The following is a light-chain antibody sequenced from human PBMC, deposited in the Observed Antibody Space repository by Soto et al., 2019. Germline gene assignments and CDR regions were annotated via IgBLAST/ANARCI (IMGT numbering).Light chain of an antibody. Sequence: QSVLTQPPSVSGAPGQRVTIDCTGTRNNIGAGYDVHWYRQVPGTAPKLLIYDDDKRPSGIPDRFSGSKSGTSATLGITGFQTGDEADYYCGSWDSSLSAYVFGTGTKLTVL. CDR1: RNNIGAGYD. V-gene: IGLV1-51*01. J-gene: IGLJ1*01. CDR3: GSWDSSLSAYV. CDR2: DDD.